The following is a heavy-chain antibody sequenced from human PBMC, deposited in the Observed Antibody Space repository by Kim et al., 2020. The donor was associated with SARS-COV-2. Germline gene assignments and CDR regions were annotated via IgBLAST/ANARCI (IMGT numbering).Heavy chain of an antibody. CDR3: ARALRDIVVVVAATSFDY. V-gene: IGHV4-30-4*01. CDR2: IYYSGST. J-gene: IGHJ4*02. CDR1: GGSISSGDYY. Sequence: SETLSLTCTVSGGSISSGDYYWSWIRQPPGKGLEWIGYIYYSGSTYYNPSLKSRVTISVDTSKNQFSLKLSSVTAADTAVYYCARALRDIVVVVAATSFDYWGQGTLVTVSS. D-gene: IGHD2-15*01.